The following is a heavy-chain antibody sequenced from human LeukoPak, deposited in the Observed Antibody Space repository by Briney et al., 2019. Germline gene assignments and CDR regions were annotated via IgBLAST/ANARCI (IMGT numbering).Heavy chain of an antibody. CDR1: GGSFSGYY. J-gene: IGHJ5*02. Sequence: SETLSLTCAVYGGSFSGYYWSWIRQPPGKGLEWIGEINHSGSTNYNPSLKSRVTISVDTSKNQFSLKLGSVTAADTAVYYCARVPRVRHGGRGYNWFDPWGQGTLVTVSS. V-gene: IGHV4-34*01. CDR2: INHSGST. D-gene: IGHD3-16*01. CDR3: ARVPRVRHGGRGYNWFDP.